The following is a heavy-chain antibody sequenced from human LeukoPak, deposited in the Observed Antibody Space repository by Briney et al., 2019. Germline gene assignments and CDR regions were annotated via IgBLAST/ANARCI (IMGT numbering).Heavy chain of an antibody. CDR2: INPSAGTT. D-gene: IGHD6-19*01. CDR1: GYTFTSYT. V-gene: IGHV1-46*01. CDR3: ARGKSSVWPAWLCMDV. Sequence: ASMKVSCKASGYTFTSYTMHWVRQAPGQGLEWMGIINPSAGTTTYAQKFQGRVTVTRDTSTSTVYMELSSLTSEDTAVYYCARGKSSVWPAWLCMDVWGQGTTVTISS. J-gene: IGHJ6*02.